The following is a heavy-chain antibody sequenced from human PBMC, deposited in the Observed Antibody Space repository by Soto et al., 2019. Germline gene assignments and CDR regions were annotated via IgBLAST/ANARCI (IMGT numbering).Heavy chain of an antibody. D-gene: IGHD1-26*01. Sequence: QVQLVQSGAEVRKPGASVRVSCKASGYSFTGHDVNWVRQASGQGLEWMGWMNPKSVGTGYAQKFQGRVTLNRDTSIITASMDLRGLTSQDTAVYYCLKVAELKSGYYRAMDVWGHGTTVTVSS. CDR1: GYSFTGHD. J-gene: IGHJ6*02. V-gene: IGHV1-8*01. CDR3: LKVAELKSGYYRAMDV. CDR2: MNPKSVGT.